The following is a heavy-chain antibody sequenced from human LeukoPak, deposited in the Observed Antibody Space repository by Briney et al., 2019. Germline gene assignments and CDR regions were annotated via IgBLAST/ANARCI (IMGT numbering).Heavy chain of an antibody. CDR3: ARSRRAYSSSWQMGYYYYGMDV. V-gene: IGHV1-2*02. CDR2: INHNSGGT. CDR1: GYTFTGYY. D-gene: IGHD6-13*01. J-gene: IGHJ6*02. Sequence: ASVKVSCKASGYTFTGYYMHWVRQAPGQGLEWMGWINHNSGGTNYAQKFQGRVTMTRDTSISTAYMELSRLRSDDTAVYYCARSRRAYSSSWQMGYYYYGMDVWGQGTTVTVSS.